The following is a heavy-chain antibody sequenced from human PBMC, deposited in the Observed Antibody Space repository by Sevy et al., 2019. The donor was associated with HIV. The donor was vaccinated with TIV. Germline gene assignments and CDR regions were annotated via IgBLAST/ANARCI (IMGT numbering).Heavy chain of an antibody. J-gene: IGHJ4*02. CDR1: GFTFSSYA. CDR3: ARDQYSSSWYTFDY. V-gene: IGHV3-30-3*01. Sequence: GSLRLSCAASGFTFSSYAMHWVRQAPGKGLEWVAVISYDGSNKYNADSVKGRFTISRDNSKNTLYLQMNSLRAEDTAVYYCARDQYSSSWYTFDYWGQGTLVTVSS. D-gene: IGHD6-13*01. CDR2: ISYDGSNK.